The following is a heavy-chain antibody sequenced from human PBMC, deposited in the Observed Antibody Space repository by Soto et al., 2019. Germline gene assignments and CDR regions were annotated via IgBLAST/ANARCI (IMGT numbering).Heavy chain of an antibody. CDR2: ISYDGSNK. Sequence: GGSLRLSCAASGFTFSSYAMHWVRQAPGKGLEWVAVISYDGSNKYYADSVKGRFTISRDNSKNTLYLQMNSLRAEDTAVYYCARDGSVIPYYYYGMDVWGQGTTVTVSS. J-gene: IGHJ6*02. CDR1: GFTFSSYA. D-gene: IGHD3-10*01. CDR3: ARDGSVIPYYYYGMDV. V-gene: IGHV3-30-3*01.